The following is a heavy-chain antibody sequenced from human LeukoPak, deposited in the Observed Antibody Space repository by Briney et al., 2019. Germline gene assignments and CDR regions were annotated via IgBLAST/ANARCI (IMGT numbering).Heavy chain of an antibody. D-gene: IGHD5-24*01. CDR2: INHSGST. Sequence: SETLSLTCAVYGGSFSGYYWSWIRQPPGKGLEWIGEINHSGSTNYNPSLKSRVTISVDTSKNQFSLKLSSVTAADTAAYYCARGATRAGHDMDVWGQGTTVTVSS. J-gene: IGHJ6*02. V-gene: IGHV4-34*01. CDR3: ARGATRAGHDMDV. CDR1: GGSFSGYY.